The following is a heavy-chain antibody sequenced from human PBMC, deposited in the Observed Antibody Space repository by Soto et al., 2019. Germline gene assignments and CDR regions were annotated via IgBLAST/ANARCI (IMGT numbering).Heavy chain of an antibody. CDR1: GFTFSDHY. J-gene: IGHJ6*02. Sequence: GGSLRLSCAASGFTFSDHYMDWVRQAPGKGLEWVGRTRNKANSYTTEYAASVKGRFTISRDDSKNSLYLQMNSLKTEDTAVYYCARVSGRAGMDVWGQGTTVTVSS. V-gene: IGHV3-72*01. CDR3: ARVSGRAGMDV. CDR2: TRNKANSYTT.